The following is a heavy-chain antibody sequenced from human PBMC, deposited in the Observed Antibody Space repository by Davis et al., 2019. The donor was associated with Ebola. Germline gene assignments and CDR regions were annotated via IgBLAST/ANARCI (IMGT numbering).Heavy chain of an antibody. D-gene: IGHD1-1*01. J-gene: IGHJ4*02. CDR2: IYPGDSDT. V-gene: IGHV5-51*01. Sequence: GESLKISCKGSGYSFINYWIGWVRQMPGKGLEWMGIIYPGDSDTRYSPSFQGQVTISADKSISTAYLQWSSLKASDTAMYYCTRHATRDTSGKTGIDYWGQGTQVTVSS. CDR3: TRHATRDTSGKTGIDY. CDR1: GYSFINYW.